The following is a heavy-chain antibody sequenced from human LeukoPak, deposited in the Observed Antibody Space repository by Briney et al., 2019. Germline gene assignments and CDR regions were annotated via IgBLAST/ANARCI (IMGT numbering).Heavy chain of an antibody. CDR1: GFTFSDFG. D-gene: IGHD1-26*01. Sequence: GGSLRLSCAGAGFTFSDFGLHWVRQAPGKGLEWVTYIRYNSRTKYYANSVKGRFTVSRDNSKNTLYLQMNGLRPEDSAVYYCAKNWESWNMDIWGKGTTVTVSS. J-gene: IGHJ6*03. V-gene: IGHV3-30*02. CDR2: IRYNSRTK. CDR3: AKNWESWNMDI.